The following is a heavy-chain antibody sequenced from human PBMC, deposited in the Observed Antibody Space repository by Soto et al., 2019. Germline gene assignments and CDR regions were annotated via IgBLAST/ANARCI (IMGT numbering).Heavy chain of an antibody. Sequence: QVQLVESGGGVVQPGRSLRLSCAASGFTFSSYGMHWVRQAPGKGLEWVAVISYDGSNKYYADSVKGRFTISRDNSKNTLYLQMNSLRAEDTAVYYCAKDCGSPYCISTSCPPLGCMDVWGQGTTVTVSS. J-gene: IGHJ6*02. CDR2: ISYDGSNK. CDR3: AKDCGSPYCISTSCPPLGCMDV. V-gene: IGHV3-30*18. CDR1: GFTFSSYG. D-gene: IGHD2-2*01.